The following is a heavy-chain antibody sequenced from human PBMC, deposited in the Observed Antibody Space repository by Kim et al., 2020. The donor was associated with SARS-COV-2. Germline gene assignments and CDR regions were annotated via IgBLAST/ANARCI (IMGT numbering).Heavy chain of an antibody. V-gene: IGHV4-39*01. Sequence: SETLSLTCIVSGDSISSTNYYWSWIRQPPGRGLEWIGTIYHSGSTYYNPSLKSRVTISVDTSKSHFSLRLKSVTVADTAIYYCARQSGIAARQVSDYWGQGTLVTVSS. J-gene: IGHJ4*02. CDR3: ARQSGIAARQVSDY. D-gene: IGHD6-6*01. CDR2: IYHSGST. CDR1: GDSISSTNYY.